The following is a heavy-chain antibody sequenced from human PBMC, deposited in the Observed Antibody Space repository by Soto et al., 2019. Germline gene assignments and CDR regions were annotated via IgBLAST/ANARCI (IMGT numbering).Heavy chain of an antibody. V-gene: IGHV3-9*01. D-gene: IGHD6-13*01. CDR3: ANDIVPAAAGTLDP. J-gene: IGHJ5*02. CDR1: GFTFDDYA. Sequence: DVQLVESGGGLVQPGRSLRLSCAASGFTFDDYAMHWVRQAPGKGLEWVSGISWNSGSIGYADSVKGRFTISRDNAKNSLYLQMNSLRAEDTALYYCANDIVPAAAGTLDPWGQGTLVTLSS. CDR2: ISWNSGSI.